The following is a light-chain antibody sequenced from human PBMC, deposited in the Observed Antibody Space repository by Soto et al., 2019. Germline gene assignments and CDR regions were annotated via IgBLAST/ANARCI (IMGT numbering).Light chain of an antibody. CDR3: CSYACCSTFSVV. J-gene: IGLJ2*01. CDR2: EGS. Sequence: QSVLTQPASVSGSPGQSITISCTGTSSDVGSYNLVSWYQQHPGKAPKLMIYEGSKRPSGVSNRFSGSKSCNTAYLTISGLSAVDEADYYCCSYACCSTFSVVFGGGTRLSVL. V-gene: IGLV2-23*03. CDR1: SSDVGSYNL.